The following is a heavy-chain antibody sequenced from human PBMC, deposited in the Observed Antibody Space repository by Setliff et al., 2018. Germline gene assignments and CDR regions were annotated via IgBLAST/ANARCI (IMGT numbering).Heavy chain of an antibody. J-gene: IGHJ5*02. V-gene: IGHV4-38-2*01. Sequence: SETLSLTCAVSGFSISSGYYWGWIRQPPGKGLEWIVNIHHSGSTNYNPSLKSRVTISIDTSKDQFSLRMSSVTAADAAIYYCARGRNVAARLLDTWGQGSRVTVSS. CDR2: IHHSGST. D-gene: IGHD6-6*01. CDR1: GFSISSGYY. CDR3: ARGRNVAARLLDT.